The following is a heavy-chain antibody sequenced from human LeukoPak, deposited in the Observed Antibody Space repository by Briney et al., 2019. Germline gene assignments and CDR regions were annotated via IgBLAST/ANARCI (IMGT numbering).Heavy chain of an antibody. Sequence: GGSLRLSCAASGFTFSSYAMHWVRQAPGKGLEWVAFIRFDGGNKYYADSAKGRFTISRDNSKNTLYLQMNSLRAEDTAVYYCAKRTGYSSSWYFGIDYWGQGTLVTVSS. V-gene: IGHV3-30*02. CDR3: AKRTGYSSSWYFGIDY. D-gene: IGHD6-13*01. CDR1: GFTFSSYA. CDR2: IRFDGGNK. J-gene: IGHJ4*02.